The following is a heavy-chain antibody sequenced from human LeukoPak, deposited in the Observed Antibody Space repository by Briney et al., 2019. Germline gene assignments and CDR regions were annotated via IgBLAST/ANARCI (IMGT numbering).Heavy chain of an antibody. CDR3: ARDEKYAFDH. V-gene: IGHV3-48*01. Sequence: GGPLRLSCAASGFTFNSYTMNWVRQAPGKGLEWVSYIRSSTGTTSYADSVKGRFTISTDNAKNSVYLQMASLRAEDTAVYFCARDEKYAFDHWGQGTLVTVSS. CDR2: IRSSTGTT. CDR1: GFTFNSYT. J-gene: IGHJ4*02.